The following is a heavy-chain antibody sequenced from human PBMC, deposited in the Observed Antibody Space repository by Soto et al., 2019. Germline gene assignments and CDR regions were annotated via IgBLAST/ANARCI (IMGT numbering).Heavy chain of an antibody. CDR1: EGTFTSYV. D-gene: IGHD6-13*01. J-gene: IGHJ6*02. CDR3: GREHSSPDYFYGMDV. V-gene: IGHV1-69*01. CDR2: IIPIFGTA. Sequence: QVQLVQSGAEVKKPGSSVKVSCKASEGTFTSYVITWVRQAPGQGLEWMGGIIPIFGTANYAQKFQGRVTITADEYTSTVYMDLSSLRSEDTAVYYCGREHSSPDYFYGMDVWGQGTTVTVSS.